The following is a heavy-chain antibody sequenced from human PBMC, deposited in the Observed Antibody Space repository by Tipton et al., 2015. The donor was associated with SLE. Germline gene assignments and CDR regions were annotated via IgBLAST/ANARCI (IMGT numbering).Heavy chain of an antibody. CDR1: GDSISNGDDY. CDR2: IDHSGST. Sequence: TLSLTCTVSGDSISNGDDYWSWIRQPPGKGLEWIGEIDHSGSTNSNPSLKSRVSMSVDKSKNQFSLKLSSVTVADTAVYYCAKDYNYDNADYNWGQGKLVIVSS. D-gene: IGHD4-17*01. V-gene: IGHV4-30-2*01. J-gene: IGHJ4*02. CDR3: AKDYNYDNADYN.